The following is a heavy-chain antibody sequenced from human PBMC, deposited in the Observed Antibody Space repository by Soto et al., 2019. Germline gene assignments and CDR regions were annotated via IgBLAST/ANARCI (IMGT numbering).Heavy chain of an antibody. Sequence: GGSLRLSCAPSGFTVSSNYMSWVRQAPGKGLEWVSVIYSGGSTYYADSVKGRFTISRDNSKNTLYLQMNSLRAEDTAVYYCATIFAYCGGDCYGMDVWGQGTTVTVSS. CDR1: GFTVSSNY. D-gene: IGHD2-21*01. CDR3: ATIFAYCGGDCYGMDV. CDR2: IYSGGST. V-gene: IGHV3-53*01. J-gene: IGHJ6*02.